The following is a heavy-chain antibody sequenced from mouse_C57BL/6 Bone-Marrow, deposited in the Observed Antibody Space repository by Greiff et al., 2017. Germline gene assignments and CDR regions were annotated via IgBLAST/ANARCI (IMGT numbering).Heavy chain of an antibody. CDR1: GYTFTSYW. Sequence: QVQLQQPGAELVRPGSSVKLSCKASGYTFTSYWMDWVKQRPGQGLEWIGNIYPSDSETPYNQKFKDKATLPVDQSSSTAYLQLSSLTSEDSAVYYCAREFRAMDYWGQGTSVTVSS. J-gene: IGHJ4*01. CDR2: IYPSDSET. V-gene: IGHV1-61*01. CDR3: AREFRAMDY.